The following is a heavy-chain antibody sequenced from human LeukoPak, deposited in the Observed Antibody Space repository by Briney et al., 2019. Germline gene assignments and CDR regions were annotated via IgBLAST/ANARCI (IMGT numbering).Heavy chain of an antibody. Sequence: SETLSLTCTVSGGSISSYYWSWIRQPPGKGLEWIGYIYYSGSTNYNPSLKSRVTISVDTSKNQFSLKLSSVTAADTAVYYCASLSGYSGYGASGYWGQGTLVTVSS. V-gene: IGHV4-59*01. CDR1: GGSISSYY. CDR2: IYYSGST. CDR3: ASLSGYSGYGASGY. D-gene: IGHD5-12*01. J-gene: IGHJ4*02.